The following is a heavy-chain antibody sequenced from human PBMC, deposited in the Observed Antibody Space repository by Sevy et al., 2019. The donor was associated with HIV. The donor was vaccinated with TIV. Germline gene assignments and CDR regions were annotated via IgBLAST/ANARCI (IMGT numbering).Heavy chain of an antibody. J-gene: IGHJ4*02. CDR2: MNPNSGNT. Sequence: ASVKVSCKASGYTFTSYDINWVRQATGQGLEWMGWMNPNSGNTGYAQKFQGRVTMTRNTSISTAYMELSSLRSEDTAVYYCARGWIPHNAGATTGKEADYWGQGTLVTVSS. D-gene: IGHD1-26*01. CDR3: ARGWIPHNAGATTGKEADY. CDR1: GYTFTSYD. V-gene: IGHV1-8*01.